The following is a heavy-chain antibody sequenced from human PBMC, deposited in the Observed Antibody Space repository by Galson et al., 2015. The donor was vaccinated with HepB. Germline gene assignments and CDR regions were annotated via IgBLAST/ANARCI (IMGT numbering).Heavy chain of an antibody. CDR3: AREFQYCSGGSCYSYADY. D-gene: IGHD2-15*01. V-gene: IGHV1-46*04. J-gene: IGHJ4*02. CDR2: INPSGGST. CDR1: GYTFTSYY. Sequence: SVKLSCKTSGYTFTSYYLHWVRQAPGQGLEWMGIINPSGGSTSYAQKLQGRVTMTRDTSPSTVYMELSSLRSEDTAVYYCAREFQYCSGGSCYSYADYWGQGTLVTVSS.